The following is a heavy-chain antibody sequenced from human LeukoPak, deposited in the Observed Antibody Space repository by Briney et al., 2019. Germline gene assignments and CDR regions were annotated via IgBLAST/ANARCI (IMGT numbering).Heavy chain of an antibody. V-gene: IGHV3-7*01. D-gene: IGHD3-3*01. J-gene: IGHJ4*02. CDR2: IKQDGSEK. Sequence: QPGGSLKLSCAASGFTFSSYWMSWVRQAPGKGLEWVANIKQDGSEKYYVDSVKGRFTISRDNAKNSLYLQMNSLRAEDTAVYYCARDGWAFLEWLWAYFDYWGQGTLVTVSS. CDR1: GFTFSSYW. CDR3: ARDGWAFLEWLWAYFDY.